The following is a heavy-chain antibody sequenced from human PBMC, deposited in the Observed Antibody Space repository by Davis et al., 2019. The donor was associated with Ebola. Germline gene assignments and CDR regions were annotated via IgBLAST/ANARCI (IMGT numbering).Heavy chain of an antibody. CDR2: IYSGGST. Sequence: GGSLRLSCAASGFTVSSNYMSWVRQAPGKGLEWVSVIYSGGSTYYADSVKGRLSVSRDNSKNTVYLQMHSLRVEDTAIYYCAKDNYAVTIMVGAFDIWGQGTVVTVSS. V-gene: IGHV3-53*01. CDR3: AKDNYAVTIMVGAFDI. CDR1: GFTVSSNY. J-gene: IGHJ3*02. D-gene: IGHD4-17*01.